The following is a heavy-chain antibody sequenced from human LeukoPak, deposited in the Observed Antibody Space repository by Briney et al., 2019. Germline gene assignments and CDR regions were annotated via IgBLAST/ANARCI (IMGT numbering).Heavy chain of an antibody. CDR2: IHYSGTT. D-gene: IGHD3-10*01. CDR1: GGSISGYY. J-gene: IGHJ6*02. V-gene: IGHV4-59*08. Sequence: PSETLSLTCTVSGGSISGYYLSWIRLPPGKGLEWIAYIHYSGTTNYNPSLRSRVTISVDTSKNQFSLKVNSVTATDTAVYFCARHDSYALGSHPLDVWGQGTTVIVSS. CDR3: ARHDSYALGSHPLDV.